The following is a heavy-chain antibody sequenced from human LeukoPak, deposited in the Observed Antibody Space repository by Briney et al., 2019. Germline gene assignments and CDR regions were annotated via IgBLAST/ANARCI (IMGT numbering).Heavy chain of an antibody. Sequence: ASETLSLTCTVSGGSISSSSYYWGWIRQPPGKGLEWIGRIYYSGSTYYNPSLKSRVTISVDTSKNQFSLKLSSVTAADTAVYYCARRRTPGGYYFDYWGQGTLVTVSS. D-gene: IGHD4-23*01. CDR3: ARRRTPGGYYFDY. V-gene: IGHV4-39*01. CDR2: IYYSGST. CDR1: GGSISSSSYY. J-gene: IGHJ4*02.